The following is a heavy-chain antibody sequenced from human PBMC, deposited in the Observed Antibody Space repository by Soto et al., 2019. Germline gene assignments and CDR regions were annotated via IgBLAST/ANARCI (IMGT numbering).Heavy chain of an antibody. CDR3: AKDRPRRTSGYFFDY. D-gene: IGHD1-1*01. V-gene: IGHV3-72*01. J-gene: IGHJ4*02. Sequence: DWVRQAPGKGLEWVGRTKNKAQSFTIEYAASVKGRFTISRDDSKNSLSLHMNSLRAEDTALYYCAKDRPRRTSGYFFDYWGQGTHVTVSS. CDR2: TKNKAQSFTI.